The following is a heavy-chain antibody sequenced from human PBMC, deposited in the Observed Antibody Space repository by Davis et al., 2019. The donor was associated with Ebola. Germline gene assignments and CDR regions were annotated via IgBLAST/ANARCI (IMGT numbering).Heavy chain of an antibody. D-gene: IGHD3-3*01. J-gene: IGHJ6*02. CDR1: GGTFSSYA. CDR3: ARDLRIFGVVGIYYYYGMDV. V-gene: IGHV1-69*05. CDR2: IIPIFGTA. Sequence: SVKVSCKASGGTFSSYAISWVRQAPGQGLEWMGGIIPIFGTANYAQKLQGRVTMTTDTSTSTAYMELSSLRSEDTAVYYCARDLRIFGVVGIYYYYGMDVWGQGTTVTVSS.